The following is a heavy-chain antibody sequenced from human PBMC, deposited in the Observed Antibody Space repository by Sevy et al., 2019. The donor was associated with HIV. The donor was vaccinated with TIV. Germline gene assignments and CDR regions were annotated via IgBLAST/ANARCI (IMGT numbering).Heavy chain of an antibody. V-gene: IGHV3-23*01. D-gene: IGHD5-12*01. J-gene: IGHJ3*02. CDR2: ISGSGGST. CDR3: AKDREWLQHHDAFDI. CDR1: GFTFSSYA. Sequence: GESLKISCAASGFTFSSYAMSWVRQAPGKGLEWVSAISGSGGSTYYADSVKGRFTISRDNSKNTRYLQMNGLRAEETAVYYCAKDREWLQHHDAFDIWGQGTMVTVSS.